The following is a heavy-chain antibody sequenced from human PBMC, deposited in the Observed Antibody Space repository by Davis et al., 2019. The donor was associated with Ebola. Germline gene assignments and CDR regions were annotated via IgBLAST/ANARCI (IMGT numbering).Heavy chain of an antibody. CDR1: GYTFTSYY. CDR3: ARGDCSSTSCYLLYYYGMDV. J-gene: IGHJ6*02. V-gene: IGHV1-46*01. D-gene: IGHD2-2*01. CDR2: INPSGGST. Sequence: ASVKVSCKASGYTFTSYYMHWVRQAPGQGLEWMGIINPSGGSTSYAQKFQGRVTITADKSTSTAYMELSSLRSEDTAVYYCARGDCSSTSCYLLYYYGMDVWGQGTTVTVSS.